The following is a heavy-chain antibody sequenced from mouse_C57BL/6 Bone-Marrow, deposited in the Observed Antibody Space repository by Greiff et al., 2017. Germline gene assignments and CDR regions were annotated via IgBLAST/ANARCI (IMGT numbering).Heavy chain of an antibody. Sequence: QVQLQQPGAELVKPGASVKLSCKASGYTFTSYWMQWVKQRPGQGLEWIGEIDPSDSYTNYNQKFKGQATLTVDTSSSTAYMQLSSLTSEDSAVYYCARSFITTVVATDAMDYWGQGTSVTVSS. D-gene: IGHD1-1*01. J-gene: IGHJ4*01. CDR1: GYTFTSYW. CDR2: IDPSDSYT. CDR3: ARSFITTVVATDAMDY. V-gene: IGHV1-50*01.